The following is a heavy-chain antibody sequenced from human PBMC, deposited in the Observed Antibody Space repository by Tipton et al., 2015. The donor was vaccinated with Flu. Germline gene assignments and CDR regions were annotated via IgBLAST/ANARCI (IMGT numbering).Heavy chain of an antibody. J-gene: IGHJ4*02. CDR2: ISGGSSTI. Sequence: SLRLSCAAAGFTFSTYWMNWVRQAPGKGLDWVSHISGGSSTIYYADSVKGRFTISRDNSKNTLYLQMSSLRAEDTALYYCAKDFHFWSASDYWGQGTLVTVAS. CDR1: GFTFSTYW. CDR3: AKDFHFWSASDY. D-gene: IGHD3-3*02. V-gene: IGHV3-48*01.